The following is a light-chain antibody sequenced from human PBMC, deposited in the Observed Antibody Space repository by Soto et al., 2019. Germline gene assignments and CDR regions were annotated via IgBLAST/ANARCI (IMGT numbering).Light chain of an antibody. J-gene: IGLJ2*01. V-gene: IGLV2-14*01. CDR1: SSDVGGYNY. Sequence: QSALTQPASVSGSPGQSITISCTGTSSDVGGYNYVSWYQQHPGKAPKLMIYDVSNRPSGVSNRFSGSKSGNTASLTISGRQAEDGADYYCSSYTSSSTLVFGGGTKLTVL. CDR3: SSYTSSSTLV. CDR2: DVS.